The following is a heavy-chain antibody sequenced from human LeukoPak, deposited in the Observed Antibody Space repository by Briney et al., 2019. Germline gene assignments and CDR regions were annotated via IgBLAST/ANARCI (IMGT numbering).Heavy chain of an antibody. J-gene: IGHJ4*02. D-gene: IGHD4-17*01. CDR1: GFNFNDYA. CDR3: VKDADDSGDYVGIDY. Sequence: GGSLRLSCAASGFNFNDYAMHWVRQVPGKGPEWVSGISWNRNTIGYADSVRGRFAIFRDDGTNSLYLQMNSLRAEDTALYYCVKDADDSGDYVGIDYWGQGTPVTVSS. CDR2: ISWNRNTI. V-gene: IGHV3-9*01.